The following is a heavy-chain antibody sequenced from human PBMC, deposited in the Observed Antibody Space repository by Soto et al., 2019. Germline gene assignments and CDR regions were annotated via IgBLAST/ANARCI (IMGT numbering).Heavy chain of an antibody. V-gene: IGHV1-2*02. CDR2: INPNSGGT. D-gene: IGHD3-3*01. Sequence: ASVKVSCKASGYTFTGYDMHWVRQAPGQGLEWMAWINPNSGGTNYAQKFQGRVTMTRDTSISTAYMELSRLRSDDTAVYYCSISAWEIHYALCEREGLRSHDDSFDSWDKEPSVTV. J-gene: IGHJ3*02. CDR1: GYTFTGYD. CDR3: SISAWEIHYALCEREGLRSHDDSFDS.